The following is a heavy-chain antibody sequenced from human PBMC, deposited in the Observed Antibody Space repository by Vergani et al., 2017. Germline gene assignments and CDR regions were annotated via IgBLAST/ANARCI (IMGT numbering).Heavy chain of an antibody. CDR1: GFGFKNFA. CDR2: ISYDGTQK. J-gene: IGHJ1*01. V-gene: IGHV3-30*03. D-gene: IGHD1-1*01. CDR3: ATKSCGTPGCQIGYFRE. Sequence: QVSLVESGGGVVQPGGSLTLTCSASGFGFKNFAMHWVRQAPGKGLEWVAVISYDGTQKYYSDPVKGRFTISRDNSKSTLYLQMNSLRTEDTAVYYCATKSCGTPGCQIGYFREWGQGTLVTVSS.